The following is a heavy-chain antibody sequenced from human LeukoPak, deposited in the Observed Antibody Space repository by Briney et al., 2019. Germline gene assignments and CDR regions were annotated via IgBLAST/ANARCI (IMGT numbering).Heavy chain of an antibody. D-gene: IGHD3-10*01. Sequence: PSETLSLTCTVSGYSISSGYYWGWIRPPPGKGLEWTGSIYYSGSTYYNPSLKSRVTISVDTSKNQFSLKLSSVTAADTAVYYCARVWMVRGVNWFDPWGQGTLVTVSS. CDR1: GYSISSGYY. CDR2: IYYSGST. J-gene: IGHJ5*02. CDR3: ARVWMVRGVNWFDP. V-gene: IGHV4-38-2*02.